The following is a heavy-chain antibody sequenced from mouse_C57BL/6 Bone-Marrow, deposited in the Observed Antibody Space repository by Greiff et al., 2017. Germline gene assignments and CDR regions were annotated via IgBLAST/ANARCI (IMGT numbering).Heavy chain of an antibody. CDR1: GFNIKDDY. D-gene: IGHD1-1*01. Sequence: EVQLQQSGAELVRPGASVKLSCTASGFNIKDDYMHWVKQRPEQGLEWIGWIDPENGDTEYASKFQGKATITADTSSNTAYLQLSSLTSEDTAVYYCTTRTTVVYFDVWGTGTTVTVSS. CDR3: TTRTTVVYFDV. CDR2: IDPENGDT. J-gene: IGHJ1*03. V-gene: IGHV14-4*01.